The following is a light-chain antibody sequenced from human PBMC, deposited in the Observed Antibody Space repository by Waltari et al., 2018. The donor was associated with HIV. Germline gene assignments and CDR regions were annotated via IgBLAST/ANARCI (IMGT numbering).Light chain of an antibody. Sequence: YELTHPPSVSVSPGQTASITCSGEKLGDKYVCWYQQKPGQSPVVVIYQDNKRPSAIPELFSGSNSGDTATLTISGTQPMDEADYYCQAWETNSLYVFGTGTKVTVL. J-gene: IGLJ1*01. CDR1: KLGDKY. V-gene: IGLV3-1*01. CDR3: QAWETNSLYV. CDR2: QDN.